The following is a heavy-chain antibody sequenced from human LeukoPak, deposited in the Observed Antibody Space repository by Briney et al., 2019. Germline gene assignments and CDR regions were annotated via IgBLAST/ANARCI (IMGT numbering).Heavy chain of an antibody. CDR1: GFTFRSYC. Sequence: GGSLRLSCEASGFTFRSYCMSWVRQAPGKGLEWVATIKKDGSDKYHVDSVKGRFTISRDNAKNSLYLQMNSLRAEDTALYYCARASYDEESVYRHFDNWGQGTLVAVSS. J-gene: IGHJ4*02. CDR2: IKKDGSDK. V-gene: IGHV3-7*01. D-gene: IGHD3-16*01. CDR3: ARASYDEESVYRHFDN.